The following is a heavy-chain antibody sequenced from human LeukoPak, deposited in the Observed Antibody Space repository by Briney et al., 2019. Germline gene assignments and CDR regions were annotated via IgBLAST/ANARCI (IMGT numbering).Heavy chain of an antibody. CDR2: IKEDGSEK. J-gene: IGHJ4*02. Sequence: GGSLRLSCAASGFTFSSYWMTWVRQAPGKGLEWVANIKEDGSEKHYVDSVKGRFAISRDNAHNSLSLQMNSLRAEDTAVYYCARDSSSWSINYWGQGTLVTVSS. CDR1: GFTFSSYW. V-gene: IGHV3-7*01. CDR3: ARDSSSWSINY. D-gene: IGHD6-13*01.